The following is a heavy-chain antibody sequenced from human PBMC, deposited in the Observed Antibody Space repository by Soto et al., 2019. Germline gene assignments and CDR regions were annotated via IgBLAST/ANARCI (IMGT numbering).Heavy chain of an antibody. D-gene: IGHD2-21*01. CDR2: IYHSGST. J-gene: IGHJ5*02. Sequence: SETLSLTCSVSGGTISSGGYSWSWIRQPPGKGLEWIGYIYHSGSTYYNSSLKSRVTISVDRSKNQFSLKLSSVTAADTAVYYCARIPSPWGQGTLVTVSS. CDR3: ARIPSP. CDR1: GGTISSGGYS. V-gene: IGHV4-30-2*01.